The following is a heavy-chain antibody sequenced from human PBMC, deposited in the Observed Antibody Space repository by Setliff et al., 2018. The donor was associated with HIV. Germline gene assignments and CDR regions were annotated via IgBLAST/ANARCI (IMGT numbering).Heavy chain of an antibody. CDR2: IYPGDSDI. CDR1: GYSFTNYW. CDR3: ARDNYDDYSRVQMDV. J-gene: IGHJ6*04. V-gene: IGHV5-51*01. Sequence: PGESLKISCKGSGYSFTNYWIGWVRQMPGKGLEWMGIIYPGDSDIQYSPSLQGQVTISADKSTSTAFLQWSSLKASDTAIYYCARDNYDDYSRVQMDVWGKGTTVTVSS. D-gene: IGHD4-17*01.